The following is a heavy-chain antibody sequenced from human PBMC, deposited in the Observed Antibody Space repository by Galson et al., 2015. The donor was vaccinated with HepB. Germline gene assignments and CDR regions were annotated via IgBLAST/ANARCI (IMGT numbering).Heavy chain of an antibody. V-gene: IGHV3-48*01. CDR3: ARRHGDYEGSFDY. CDR2: ISTDSNTI. Sequence: SLRLSCAASGFTFSSYSFNWVRQAPGKGLEWISYISTDSNTIYYADSVKGRFTISRDNAKNSLYLQMNSLRAEDTAVYYCARRHGDYEGSFDYWGQGTLVTVSS. J-gene: IGHJ4*02. D-gene: IGHD4-17*01. CDR1: GFTFSSYS.